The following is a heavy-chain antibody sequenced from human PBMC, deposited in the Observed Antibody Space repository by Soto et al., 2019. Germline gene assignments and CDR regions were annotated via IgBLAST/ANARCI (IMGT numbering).Heavy chain of an antibody. J-gene: IGHJ5*02. CDR2: IDPGSSYS. D-gene: IGHD3-3*01. CDR3: ASHPTLHEPRGWSGFDP. V-gene: IGHV5-10-1*03. CDR1: GYSFNTYW. Sequence: VQLVQSGPEVKKPGESLRISCQGSGYSFNTYWISWVRQLPGKGLEWMGRIDPGSSYSNYSPSFEGHVTISVDKSKSTACLQWGSLKASDTATYYCASHPTLHEPRGWSGFDPWGQGTLVTVSS.